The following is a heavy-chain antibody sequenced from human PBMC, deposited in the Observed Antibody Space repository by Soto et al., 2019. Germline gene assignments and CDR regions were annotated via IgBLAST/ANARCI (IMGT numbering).Heavy chain of an antibody. Sequence: SVKVSCKASGGTFSSYTISWVRQAPGQGLEWMGRIIPILGIANYAQKFQGRVTITADKSTSTAYMELSSLRSEDTAVYYCAKDDSGFSGSHYIDYFNYWGQGSLVTVSS. CDR3: AKDDSGFSGSHYIDYFNY. J-gene: IGHJ4*02. D-gene: IGHD1-26*01. V-gene: IGHV1-69*04. CDR1: GGTFSSYT. CDR2: IIPILGIA.